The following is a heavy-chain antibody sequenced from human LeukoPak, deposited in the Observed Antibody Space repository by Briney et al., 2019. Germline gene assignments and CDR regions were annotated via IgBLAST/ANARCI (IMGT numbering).Heavy chain of an antibody. D-gene: IGHD1-1*01. Sequence: SETLSLTCTVSGYSISSGYYWGWIRQPPGKGLEWIGSIYHSGSTYYNPSLKSRVTISVDTSKNQFSLQLNSVTPEDTAVYYCARALPHLYNWNEGNWFDPWGQGTLVTVSS. J-gene: IGHJ5*02. CDR2: IYHSGST. CDR3: ARALPHLYNWNEGNWFDP. CDR1: GYSISSGYY. V-gene: IGHV4-38-2*02.